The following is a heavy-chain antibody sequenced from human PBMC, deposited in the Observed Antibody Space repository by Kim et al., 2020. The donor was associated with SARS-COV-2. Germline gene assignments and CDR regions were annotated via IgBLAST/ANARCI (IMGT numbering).Heavy chain of an antibody. J-gene: IGHJ4*02. D-gene: IGHD3-16*01. CDR2: ISSSGSTI. CDR1: GFTFSDYY. V-gene: IGHV3-11*01. Sequence: GGSLRLSCAASGFTFSDYYMSWIRQAPGKGLEWVSYISSSGSTIYYADSVKGRFTISRDNAKNSLYLQMNSLRAEDTAVYYCARDRPQLEGDYEESYYFDYWGQGTLVTVSS. CDR3: ARDRPQLEGDYEESYYFDY.